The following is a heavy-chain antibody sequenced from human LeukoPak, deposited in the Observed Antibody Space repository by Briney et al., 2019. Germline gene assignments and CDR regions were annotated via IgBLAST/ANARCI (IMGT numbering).Heavy chain of an antibody. CDR1: GFTVSSSY. CDR3: GRGPYYYYYMDV. Sequence: LGGSLRLSCAASGFTVSSSYMSWVRHAPGKGLEWVSVIYSGGNTYYADSVKGRFTISRDNSKNSLFLQMTSLRAEDTALYYCGRGPYYYYYMDVWGKGTTVTVSS. J-gene: IGHJ6*03. V-gene: IGHV3-66*01. CDR2: IYSGGNT.